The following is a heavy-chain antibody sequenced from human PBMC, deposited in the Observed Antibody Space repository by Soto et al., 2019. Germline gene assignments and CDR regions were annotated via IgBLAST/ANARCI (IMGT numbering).Heavy chain of an antibody. CDR2: VSGDGSST. Sequence: GGSLRLSCAASGFTFSSSWMHWVRQAPGKGLVWVSRVSGDGSSTNYADSVKGRFTISRDNSKNTLYLQMNSLRAEDTAVYYWATEKTRITIFGVVIDGHFDYWGQGTLVTVSS. CDR3: ATEKTRITIFGVVIDGHFDY. CDR1: GFTFSSSW. V-gene: IGHV3-74*01. D-gene: IGHD3-3*01. J-gene: IGHJ4*02.